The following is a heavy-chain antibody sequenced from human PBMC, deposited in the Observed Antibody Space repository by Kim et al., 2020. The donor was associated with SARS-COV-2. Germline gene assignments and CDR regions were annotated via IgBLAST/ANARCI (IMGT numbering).Heavy chain of an antibody. J-gene: IGHJ4*02. Sequence: ADSLKGRFTHSRNDAKNSLQLQMNSLRAEDTAVYCCARVGSTFPGNYLDYWGQGTLVTVSS. CDR3: ARVGSTFPGNYLDY. V-gene: IGHV3-11*04. D-gene: IGHD3-10*01.